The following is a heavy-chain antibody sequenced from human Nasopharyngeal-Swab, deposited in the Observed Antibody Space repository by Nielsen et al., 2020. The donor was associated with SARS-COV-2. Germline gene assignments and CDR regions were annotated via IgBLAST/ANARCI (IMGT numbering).Heavy chain of an antibody. CDR2: ISAYNGNT. V-gene: IGHV1-18*01. Sequence: ASVKVSCEASDYTFTSYGISWVRQAPGQGLEWMGWISAYNGNTNYAQNLQGRVTMTEDTSTDTAYMELSSLRSEDTAVYYCATYPLRSGYYTGREFDYWGQGTLVTVSS. CDR3: ATYPLRSGYYTGREFDY. D-gene: IGHD3-3*01. J-gene: IGHJ4*02. CDR1: DYTFTSYG.